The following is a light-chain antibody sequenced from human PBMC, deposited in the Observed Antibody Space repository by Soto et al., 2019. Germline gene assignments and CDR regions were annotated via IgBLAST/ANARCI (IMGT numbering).Light chain of an antibody. V-gene: IGKV3-20*01. CDR3: QQYCSSPLT. Sequence: EIVLTQSPGTLYLSPGERATLSCRASQSVSSSYLAWYQQKPGQAPRLLIYGASSRATGIPDRFSGSGSGRDFTLNIRRLEPEDFSVYYCQQYCSSPLTFGGGTKVEI. CDR2: GAS. CDR1: QSVSSSY. J-gene: IGKJ4*01.